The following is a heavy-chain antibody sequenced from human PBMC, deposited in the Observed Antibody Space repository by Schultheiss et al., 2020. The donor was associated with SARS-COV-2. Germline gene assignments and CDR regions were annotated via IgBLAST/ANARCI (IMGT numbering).Heavy chain of an antibody. V-gene: IGHV3-21*05. D-gene: IGHD3-3*01. CDR1: GFTFSSYS. J-gene: IGHJ6*03. CDR2: ISSSSSYT. CDR3: ARANLEVFRENYYYYYMDV. Sequence: GESLKISCAASGFTFSSYSMNWVRQAPGKGLEWVSYISSSSSYTNYADSVKGRFTISRDNAKNSLYLQMNSLRAEDTAVYYCARANLEVFRENYYYYYMDVWGKGTTVTVSS.